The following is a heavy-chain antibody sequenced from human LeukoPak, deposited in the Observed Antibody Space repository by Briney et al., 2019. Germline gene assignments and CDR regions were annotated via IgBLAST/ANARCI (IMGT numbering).Heavy chain of an antibody. V-gene: IGHV1-8*01. J-gene: IGHJ4*02. CDR3: ARNLPPTGNFEY. D-gene: IGHD3-10*01. Sequence: ASVKVSCKASGYTFTSYSINWVRQATGQGLEWMGWMNTNSGNTGYGQQFQGRVTMTRDTSISTAYMELSSLRSEDTAVYYCARNLPPTGNFEYWGQGTLVTVSS. CDR2: MNTNSGNT. CDR1: GYTFTSYS.